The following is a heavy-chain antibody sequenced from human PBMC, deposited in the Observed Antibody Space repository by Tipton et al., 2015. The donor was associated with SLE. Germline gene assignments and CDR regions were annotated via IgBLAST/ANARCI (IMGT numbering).Heavy chain of an antibody. V-gene: IGHV3-9*01. J-gene: IGHJ4*02. D-gene: IGHD2/OR15-2a*01. Sequence: SLRLSCEASGFTFDGYAMHWVRQTPGKGLEWVSGISWNSAYTGYADSVRGRFTIFRDNAQHSLFLQMNSLRPDDTALYYCAKALLPRGRLFDDWGQGTLVTVSP. CDR1: GFTFDGYA. CDR2: ISWNSAYT. CDR3: AKALLPRGRLFDD.